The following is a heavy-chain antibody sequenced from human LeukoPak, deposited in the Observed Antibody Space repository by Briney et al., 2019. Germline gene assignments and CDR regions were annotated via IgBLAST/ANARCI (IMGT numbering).Heavy chain of an antibody. V-gene: IGHV1-24*01. CDR1: GYTLTELS. D-gene: IGHD2/OR15-2a*01. CDR3: ATDLILDFRGDLVDY. CDR2: FDPEDGET. Sequence: ASVKVSCKVSGYTLTELSMHRVRQAPGKGLEWMGGFDPEDGETIYAQKFQGRVTMTEDTSTDTAYMELSSLRSEDTAVYYCATDLILDFRGDLVDYWGQGTLVTVSS. J-gene: IGHJ4*02.